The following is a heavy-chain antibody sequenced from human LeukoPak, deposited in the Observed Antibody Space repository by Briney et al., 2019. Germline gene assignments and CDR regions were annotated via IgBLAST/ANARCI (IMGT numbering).Heavy chain of an antibody. D-gene: IGHD2-2*01. V-gene: IGHV4-31*03. J-gene: IGHJ4*02. CDR3: ARMKLGYCSSTSCKQFDY. Sequence: PSQTLSLTCTVSGGSISSGGSYWSWIRQHPGKGLEWIGYIYYSGSTYYNPSLKSRVTISVDTPKNQFSLKLSSVTAADTAVYYCARMKLGYCSSTSCKQFDYWGQGTLVTVSS. CDR2: IYYSGST. CDR1: GGSISSGGSY.